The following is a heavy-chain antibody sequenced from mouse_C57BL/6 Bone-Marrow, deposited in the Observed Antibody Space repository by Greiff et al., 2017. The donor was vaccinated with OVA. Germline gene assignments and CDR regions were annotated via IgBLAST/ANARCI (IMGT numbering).Heavy chain of an antibody. CDR3: ARGDYDGAAWFAY. Sequence: VQLQQSGPELVKPGASVKISCKASGYTFTDYYMNWVKQSHGKSLEWIGDINPNNGGTGYNQKFKGKATLTVDKSASTAYMELRSLTSEDSAVYYCARGDYDGAAWFAYWGQGTLVTVSA. J-gene: IGHJ3*01. D-gene: IGHD2-4*01. CDR1: GYTFTDYY. CDR2: INPNNGGT. V-gene: IGHV1-26*01.